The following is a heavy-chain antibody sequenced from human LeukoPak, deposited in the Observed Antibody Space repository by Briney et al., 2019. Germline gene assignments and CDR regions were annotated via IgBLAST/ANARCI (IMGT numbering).Heavy chain of an antibody. J-gene: IGHJ4*02. Sequence: RGSLRLSCAASGFPFSSYGMHWVRQAPGKGLEWVSSISSSSSYIYYADSVKGRFTISRDNDKNSLYLQMKSLRAEETAVYYCAREVVYGDYPDYWGQGTLVTVSS. D-gene: IGHD4-17*01. V-gene: IGHV3-21*01. CDR1: GFPFSSYG. CDR3: AREVVYGDYPDY. CDR2: ISSSSSYI.